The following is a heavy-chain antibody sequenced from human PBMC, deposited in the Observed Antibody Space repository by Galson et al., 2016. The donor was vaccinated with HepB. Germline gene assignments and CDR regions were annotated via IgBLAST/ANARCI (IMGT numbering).Heavy chain of an antibody. J-gene: IGHJ6*01. CDR1: GFTFSNYW. D-gene: IGHD3-16*01. Sequence: SLRLSCAASGFTFSNYWMSWVRQAPGKGLECVANLKQDGSDKYYVDSVMGRFTISRDNAKNSLYLQMNSLSAEDTAVYYCATGGSRGISDAFGFWGQGTTVTVSS. CDR3: ATGGSRGISDAFGF. V-gene: IGHV3-7*01. CDR2: LKQDGSDK.